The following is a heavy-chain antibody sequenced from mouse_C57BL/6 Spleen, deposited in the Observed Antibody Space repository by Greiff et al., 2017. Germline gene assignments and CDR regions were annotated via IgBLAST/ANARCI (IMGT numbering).Heavy chain of an antibody. V-gene: IGHV1-18*01. CDR1: GYTFTDYN. Sequence: VQLQQSGPELVKPGASVKIPCKASGYTFTDYNMDWVKQSHGKSLEWIGDINPNNGGTIYNQKFKGKATLTVDKSSSTAYMGLRSLTSEDTTVYYCARRGDNLPYTYFDVWGTGTTLTVSS. CDR3: ARRGDNLPYTYFDV. D-gene: IGHD1-3*01. CDR2: INPNNGGT. J-gene: IGHJ1*03.